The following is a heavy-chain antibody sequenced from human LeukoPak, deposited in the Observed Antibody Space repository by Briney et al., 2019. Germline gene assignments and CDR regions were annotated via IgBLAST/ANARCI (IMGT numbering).Heavy chain of an antibody. Sequence: SETLSLTCTVSGGSISSSSYYWRWLRQPPGKGLEWIGSIYYSGSTYYNPSLKSRVTISVDTSKNQFSLKLSSVTAADTAVYYCARERVWRYCGGDSCGWFDPWGQGTLVTVSS. CDR2: IYYSGST. J-gene: IGHJ5*02. CDR1: GGSISSSSYY. CDR3: ARERVWRYCGGDSCGWFDP. D-gene: IGHD2-21*02. V-gene: IGHV4-39*07.